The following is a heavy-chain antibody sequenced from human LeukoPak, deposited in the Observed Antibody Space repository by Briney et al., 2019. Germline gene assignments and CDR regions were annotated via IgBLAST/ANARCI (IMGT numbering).Heavy chain of an antibody. J-gene: IGHJ4*02. V-gene: IGHV3-7*04. CDR3: ARGDAFSGDH. Sequence: GGSLRLSWAVSGFSFTNFWMSWVRQAPGRGLEWVDNIHPEGNEKYHVESVKGRFTISRDNTKNLLFLQMNGLRVEDTAVYYCARGDAFSGDHWGQGTLVTVSS. CDR1: GFSFTNFW. CDR2: IHPEGNEK.